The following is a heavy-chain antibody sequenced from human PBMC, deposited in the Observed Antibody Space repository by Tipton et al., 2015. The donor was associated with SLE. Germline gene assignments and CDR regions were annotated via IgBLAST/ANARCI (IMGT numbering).Heavy chain of an antibody. CDR1: GGSFSGYY. D-gene: IGHD1-26*01. V-gene: IGHV4-34*01. CDR2: INHSGST. Sequence: TLSLTCAVYGGSFSGYYWSWIRQPPGKGLEWIGEINHSGSTNYNPSLKSRVTISVDTSKNQFSLKLSSVTAADTAVYYCARGSSGGCGDAFDIWGQGTVDAASS. J-gene: IGHJ3*02. CDR3: ARGSSGGCGDAFDI.